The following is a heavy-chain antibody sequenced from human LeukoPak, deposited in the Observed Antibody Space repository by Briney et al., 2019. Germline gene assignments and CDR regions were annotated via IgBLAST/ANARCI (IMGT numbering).Heavy chain of an antibody. CDR3: ARVGYDILTGYYGGYYFDY. J-gene: IGHJ4*02. D-gene: IGHD3-9*01. CDR1: GFTFSTYW. Sequence: GGSLRLSCAASGFTFSTYWMTWVRQAPGKGLEWVANIKQDGNEKYYVDSVKGRFTISRDNAKHSLYLQMNSLRAEDTAVYYCARVGYDILTGYYGGYYFDYWGQGTLVTVSS. V-gene: IGHV3-7*03. CDR2: IKQDGNEK.